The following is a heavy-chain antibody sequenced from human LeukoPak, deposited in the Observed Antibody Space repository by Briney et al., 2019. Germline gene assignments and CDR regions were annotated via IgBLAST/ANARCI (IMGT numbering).Heavy chain of an antibody. CDR2: ISWNSGSI. D-gene: IGHD3-22*01. J-gene: IGHJ4*02. V-gene: IGHV3-9*01. CDR3: AKEGHHYDSTQLAA. Sequence: PGGSLRLSCAASGFTFDDYAMHWVRQAPGKGLEWVSGISWNSGSIGYADSVKGRFTISRDNAKNTLYLQMNSLRAEDTAVYYCAKEGHHYDSTQLAAWGRGTLVTVSS. CDR1: GFTFDDYA.